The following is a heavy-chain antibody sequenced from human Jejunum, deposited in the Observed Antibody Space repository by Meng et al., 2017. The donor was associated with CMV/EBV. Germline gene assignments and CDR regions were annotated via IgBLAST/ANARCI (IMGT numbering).Heavy chain of an antibody. CDR1: GYSFSSYG. Sequence: KTSGYSFSSYGINWVRAAPRQRLEWMGWIDTKTGNPAYAPDFTGRFVFSMDTSVSTAYLEISSLRAEDTAVYYCTRGAGAHTAKYDFWGRGTLVTVSS. CDR2: IDTKTGNP. CDR3: TRGAGAHTAKYDF. D-gene: IGHD5-18*01. V-gene: IGHV7-4-1*02. J-gene: IGHJ4*02.